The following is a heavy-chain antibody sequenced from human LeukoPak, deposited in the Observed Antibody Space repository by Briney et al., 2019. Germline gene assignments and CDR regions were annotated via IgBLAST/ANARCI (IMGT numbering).Heavy chain of an antibody. J-gene: IGHJ4*02. V-gene: IGHV3-48*02. CDR2: ISSGGSTT. Sequence: GGSLRLSCVTSGFTFGDFHMNWLRQAPGKGLEHVSYISSGGSTTYCAASVVGRFTISRDDAKNLLYLQMDSLRDGDTAVYYCARDPHAGIFDSWGQGTLVTVSS. CDR3: ARDPHAGIFDS. CDR1: GFTFGDFH.